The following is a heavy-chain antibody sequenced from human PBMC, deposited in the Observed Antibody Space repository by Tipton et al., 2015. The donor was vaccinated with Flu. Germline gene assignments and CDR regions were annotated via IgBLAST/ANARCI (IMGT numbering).Heavy chain of an antibody. CDR3: AREQTTVTAFDY. D-gene: IGHD4-17*01. CDR2: IYYSGST. J-gene: IGHJ4*02. CDR1: GGSISSSSYY. V-gene: IGHV4-39*07. Sequence: LTCTVSGGSISSSSYYWGWIRQPPGKGLEWIGSIYYSGSTYYNPSLKSRVTISVDTSKNQFSLKLSSVTAADTAVYYCAREQTTVTAFDYWGQGTLVTVSS.